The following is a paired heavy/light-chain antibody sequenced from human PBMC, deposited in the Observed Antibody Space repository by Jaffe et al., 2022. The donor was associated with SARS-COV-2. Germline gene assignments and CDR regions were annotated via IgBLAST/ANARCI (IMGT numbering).Heavy chain of an antibody. CDR1: GYTFSRDY. CDR2: INPNGGST. V-gene: IGHV1-46*04. CDR3: ARDPRRESSGQNFDF. D-gene: IGHD3-22*01. J-gene: IGHJ4*02. Sequence: QVRLVQSGAEVKKPGASVRLSCKASGYTFSRDYIHWVRQAPGQGLEWMGIINPNGGSTSYAKKWRGRVFMTRDTSTSTVYMELSSLRFNDTAVYYCARDPRRESSGQNFDFWGQGTLVTVSS.
Light chain of an antibody. J-gene: IGKJ1*01. Sequence: DIVMTQSPLSLPVTPGEPASISCRSSQSLLQSNAYNYLDWYLQRPGQSPQLLIYMGSKRASGVPDRFSGSGSGTDFTLKISRVEAEDVGVYYCMQALQTPWTFGQGTKVEIK. CDR1: QSLLQSNAYNY. V-gene: IGKV2-28*01. CDR2: MGS. CDR3: MQALQTPWT.